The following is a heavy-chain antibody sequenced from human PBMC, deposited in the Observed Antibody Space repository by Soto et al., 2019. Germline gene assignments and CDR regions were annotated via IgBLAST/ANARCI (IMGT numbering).Heavy chain of an antibody. CDR3: ARATVTTRKRHYYYYYMDV. J-gene: IGHJ6*03. V-gene: IGHV1-8*01. Sequence: ASVKVSCKVSGYTFTSYDINWVRQATGQGLEWMGWMNPNSGNTGYAQKFQGRVTMTRNTSISTAYMELSSLRSEDTAVYYCARATVTTRKRHYYYYYMDVWGKGTTVTVSS. D-gene: IGHD4-17*01. CDR2: MNPNSGNT. CDR1: GYTFTSYD.